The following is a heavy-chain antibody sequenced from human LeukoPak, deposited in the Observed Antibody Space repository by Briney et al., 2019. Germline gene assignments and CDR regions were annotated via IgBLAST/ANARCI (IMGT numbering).Heavy chain of an antibody. J-gene: IGHJ2*01. CDR1: GGSISSYY. V-gene: IGHV4-59*01. D-gene: IGHD6-13*01. Sequence: SETLSLACTVSGGSISSYYWSWIRQPPGKGLEWIGYIYSSGSTNYNPSLKSRVTISVDTSKNQFSLKLSSVTAADTAVYYCARITAAAGYYWYFDLWGRGTLVTVSS. CDR3: ARITAAAGYYWYFDL. CDR2: IYSSGST.